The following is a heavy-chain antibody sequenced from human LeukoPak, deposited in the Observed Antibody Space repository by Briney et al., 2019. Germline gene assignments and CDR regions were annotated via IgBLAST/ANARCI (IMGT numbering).Heavy chain of an antibody. J-gene: IGHJ3*02. V-gene: IGHV6-1*01. D-gene: IGHD5-12*01. CDR2: TYYRSKWYN. Sequence: SQTLSLTCAISGDSVSSNSAAWNWIRQSPSRGLEWLGRTYYRSKWYNDYAVSVKSRITINPDTSKNQFSLQLNSVTPEDTAVYYCARAILNEWLRLVGDAFDIWGQGTMVTVSS. CDR3: ARAILNEWLRLVGDAFDI. CDR1: GDSVSSNSAA.